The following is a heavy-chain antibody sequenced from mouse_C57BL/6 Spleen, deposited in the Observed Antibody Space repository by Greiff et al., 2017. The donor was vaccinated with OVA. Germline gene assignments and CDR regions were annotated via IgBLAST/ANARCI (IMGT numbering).Heavy chain of an antibody. CDR2: ISSGSSTI. Sequence: EVQRVESGGGLVKPGGSLKLSCAASGFTFSDYGMHWVRQAPEKGLEWVAYISSGSSTIYYADTVKGRFTISRDNAKNTLFLQMTSLRSDDTAIDYCARCYGYDEDAMDYWGQGTSVTVSS. CDR3: ARCYGYDEDAMDY. D-gene: IGHD2-2*01. V-gene: IGHV5-17*01. CDR1: GFTFSDYG. J-gene: IGHJ4*01.